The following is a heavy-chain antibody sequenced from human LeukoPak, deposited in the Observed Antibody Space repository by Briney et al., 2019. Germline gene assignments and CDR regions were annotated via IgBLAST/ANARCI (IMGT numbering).Heavy chain of an antibody. CDR3: ARDGYCSGGSCYNY. CDR2: IYTTGST. D-gene: IGHD2-15*01. J-gene: IGHJ4*02. CDR1: GGSISRGNYY. Sequence: SETLSLTCTVSGGSISRGNYYYNWIRQPAGKRLEWIGRIYTTGSTYYNPSLKSRVTMSIDTSKNEFSLDLSSVTAADTAVYYCARDGYCSGGSCYNYWGQGTLVTVSS. V-gene: IGHV4-61*02.